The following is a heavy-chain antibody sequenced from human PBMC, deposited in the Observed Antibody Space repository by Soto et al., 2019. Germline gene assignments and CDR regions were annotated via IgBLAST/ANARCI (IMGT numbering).Heavy chain of an antibody. D-gene: IGHD4-4*01. V-gene: IGHV3-30*18. J-gene: IGHJ6*02. CDR3: AKDTGNSVAWALYYYYGMDV. Sequence: GGSLRLSCAASGFTFSSYGMHWVRQAPGKGLEWVAVISYDGSNKYYADSVKGRFTISRDNSKNTLYLQMNSLRAEDTAVYYCAKDTGNSVAWALYYYYGMDVWGQGTTVTVSS. CDR2: ISYDGSNK. CDR1: GFTFSSYG.